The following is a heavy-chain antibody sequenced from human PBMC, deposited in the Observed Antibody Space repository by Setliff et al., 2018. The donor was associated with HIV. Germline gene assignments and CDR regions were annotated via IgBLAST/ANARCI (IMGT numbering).Heavy chain of an antibody. CDR1: GVSISNYY. D-gene: IGHD1-26*01. V-gene: IGHV4-59*01. CDR3: ARGSFGGSYSSF. J-gene: IGHJ4*02. CDR2: MYYSGNT. Sequence: SETLSLTCTVSGVSISNYYWSWIRQPPGKGLEWIGYMYYSGNTNYNPSLKSRVTISVDTSITTAYMQVTRLRSDDTAVYYCARGSFGGSYSSFWGQGTLVTVSS.